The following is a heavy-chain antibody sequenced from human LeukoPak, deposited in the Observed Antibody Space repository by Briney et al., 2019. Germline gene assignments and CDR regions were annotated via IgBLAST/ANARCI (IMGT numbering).Heavy chain of an antibody. CDR1: GGSISSYY. V-gene: IGHV4-4*07. D-gene: IGHD3-3*01. J-gene: IGHJ4*02. CDR3: ARGSYDFWSGYYDFDY. Sequence: PSETLSLTCTVSGGSISSYYWSWIRQPAGKGLEWIGRIYTSGSTNYNPSLKSRVTMSVDTSKNQFSLKLSSVTAADTAVYYCARGSYDFWSGYYDFDYWGQGTLVTVSS. CDR2: IYTSGST.